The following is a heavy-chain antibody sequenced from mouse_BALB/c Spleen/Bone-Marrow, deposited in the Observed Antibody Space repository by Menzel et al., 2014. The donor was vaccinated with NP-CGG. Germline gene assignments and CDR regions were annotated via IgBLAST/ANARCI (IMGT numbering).Heavy chain of an antibody. V-gene: IGHV14-3*02. CDR3: AAYYRYLAWFAY. J-gene: IGHJ3*01. CDR2: IDPANGNT. D-gene: IGHD2-14*01. Sequence: EVQGVESGAELVKPGASVKLSCTASGFNIKDTYMHWVKQRPEQGLELIGRIDPANGNTKYDPKFQGKATITADTSSNTAYLQLSSLTSEDTAVYYCAAYYRYLAWFAYWGQGTLVTVSA. CDR1: GFNIKDTY.